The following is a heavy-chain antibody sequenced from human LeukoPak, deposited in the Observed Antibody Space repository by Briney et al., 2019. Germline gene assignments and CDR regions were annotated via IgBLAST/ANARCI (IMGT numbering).Heavy chain of an antibody. J-gene: IGHJ4*02. CDR2: SIPIVGTA. CDR3: ARDYGGGFDY. Sequence: SVKVSCKASGGTFSSYAISWVRQAPGQGLEWMGGSIPIVGTANGAQKFKGTVTITADKATTTAYMELRSLRSDDTAVYYCARDYGGGFDYWGQGTLVTVSS. D-gene: IGHD4-23*01. CDR1: GGTFSSYA. V-gene: IGHV1-69*06.